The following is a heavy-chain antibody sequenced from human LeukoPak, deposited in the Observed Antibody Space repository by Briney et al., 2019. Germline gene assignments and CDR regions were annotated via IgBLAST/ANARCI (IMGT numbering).Heavy chain of an antibody. J-gene: IGHJ6*03. CDR2: ISGSGGST. Sequence: PGGSLRLSCAASGFTFSSYAMSWVRQAPGKGLEWVSAISGSGGSTYYADSVKGRFTISRDNSKNTLYLQMNSLRAEDTAVYYCAKFQREENYYYYYMDVWGKGTTVTVSS. V-gene: IGHV3-23*01. CDR3: AKFQREENYYYYYMDV. CDR1: GFTFSSYA.